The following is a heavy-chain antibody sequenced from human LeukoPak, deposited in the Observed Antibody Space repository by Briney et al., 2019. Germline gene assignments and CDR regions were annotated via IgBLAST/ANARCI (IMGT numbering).Heavy chain of an antibody. CDR1: GGTFSSYA. D-gene: IGHD2-15*01. V-gene: IGHV1-69*01. CDR2: IIPIFGTA. CDR3: ARGGVCSGGSCYSIVKYYFDY. Sequence: SAKVSCKASGGTFSSYAISWVRQAPGQGLEWMGGIIPIFGTANYAQKFQGRVTITADESTSTAYMELSSLRSEDTAVYYCARGGVCSGGSCYSIVKYYFDYWGQGTLVTVSS. J-gene: IGHJ4*02.